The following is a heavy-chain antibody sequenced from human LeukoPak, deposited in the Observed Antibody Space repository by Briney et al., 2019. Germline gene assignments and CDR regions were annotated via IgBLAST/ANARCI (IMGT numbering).Heavy chain of an antibody. D-gene: IGHD2-8*01. CDR1: GFTFSTYA. CDR2: IKSKTDGGTT. V-gene: IGHV3-15*01. CDR3: STDEWN. Sequence: GGSLRLPCAASGFTFSTYAMSWVRQAPGKGLEWVGHIKSKTDGGTTDYAAPVKGRFTISRDDSKNTLYLQMNSLKIEDTAVYYCSTDEWNWGQGTLVTVSS. J-gene: IGHJ4*02.